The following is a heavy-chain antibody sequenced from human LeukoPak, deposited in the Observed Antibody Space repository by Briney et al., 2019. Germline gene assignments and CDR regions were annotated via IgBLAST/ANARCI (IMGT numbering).Heavy chain of an antibody. V-gene: IGHV1-2*02. J-gene: IGHJ4*02. CDR2: INPNSGGT. CDR1: GYTFTGYY. Sequence: ASVKVSCKASGYTFTGYYMHWVRQAPGQGLEWMGWINPNSGGTNYAQKFQGRVTMTRDTSISTAYMELSRLRSDDTAVYYCAKARSGYYSSCDYWGQGTLVTVSS. D-gene: IGHD2/OR15-2a*01. CDR3: AKARSGYYSSCDY.